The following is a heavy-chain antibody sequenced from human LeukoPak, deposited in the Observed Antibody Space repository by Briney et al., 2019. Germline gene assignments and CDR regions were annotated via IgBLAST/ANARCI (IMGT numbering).Heavy chain of an antibody. V-gene: IGHV4-59*11. J-gene: IGHJ3*02. Sequence: PSETLSLTCSVSGGSISSHFWTWIRQPPGKGLEWIGYVYYSGNTNYNPSLRSRVTISIDTSKNQFSLKLSSVTAADTAVYYCARSAFLTDIWGQGTMVTVSS. D-gene: IGHD4/OR15-4a*01. CDR1: GGSISSHF. CDR3: ARSAFLTDI. CDR2: VYYSGNT.